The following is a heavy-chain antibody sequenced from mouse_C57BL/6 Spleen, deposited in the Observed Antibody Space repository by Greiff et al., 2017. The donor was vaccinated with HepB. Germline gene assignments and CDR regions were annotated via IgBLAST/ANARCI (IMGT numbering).Heavy chain of an antibody. D-gene: IGHD2-5*01. Sequence: QVQLQQPGAELVRPGTSVKLSCKASGYTFTSYWMHWVKQRPGQGLEWIGVIDPSDSYTNYNQKFKGKATLTVDTSSSTAYMQLSSLTSEDSAVYNCARISNYDYYAMDYWGQGTSVTVSS. V-gene: IGHV1-59*01. CDR2: IDPSDSYT. CDR3: ARISNYDYYAMDY. CDR1: GYTFTSYW. J-gene: IGHJ4*01.